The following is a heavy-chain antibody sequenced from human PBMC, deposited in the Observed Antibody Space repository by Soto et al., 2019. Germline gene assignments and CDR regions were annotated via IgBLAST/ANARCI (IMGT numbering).Heavy chain of an antibody. V-gene: IGHV1-69*01. Sequence: QVQLVQSGAEVKKPGSSVKVSCKASGGTFSRDTITWVRQAPGQGREWMGGITHMFGTPNYAQKFQGRVTITADESTSTADMELSSLRSEDTAMYYCARDGTLYDSSAYYYLYWGQGTLVTVSS. J-gene: IGHJ4*02. CDR1: GGTFSRDT. D-gene: IGHD3-22*01. CDR2: ITHMFGTP. CDR3: ARDGTLYDSSAYYYLY.